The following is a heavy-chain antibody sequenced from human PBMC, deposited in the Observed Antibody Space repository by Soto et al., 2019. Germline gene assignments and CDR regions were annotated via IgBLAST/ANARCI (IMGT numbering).Heavy chain of an antibody. V-gene: IGHV4-30-2*01. CDR1: GGSISSGGYS. D-gene: IGHD3-22*01. Sequence: SETLSLTCAVSGGSISSGGYSWSWIRQPPGKGLEWIGYIYHSGSTYYNPSLKSRVTISVDRSKNQFSLKLSSVTAADTAVYYCARGGYYYDSSVLRWFDPWGQGTLVTVS. J-gene: IGHJ5*02. CDR2: IYHSGST. CDR3: ARGGYYYDSSVLRWFDP.